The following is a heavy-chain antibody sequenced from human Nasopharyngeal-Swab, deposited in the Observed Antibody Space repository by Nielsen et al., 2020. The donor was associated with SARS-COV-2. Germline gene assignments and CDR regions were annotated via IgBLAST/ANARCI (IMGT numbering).Heavy chain of an antibody. CDR1: GFIFKNYA. CDR2: ISGADDST. J-gene: IGHJ3*02. Sequence: ESLKISCSASGFIFKNYAMNWVRQAPGRGLEWVSAISGADDSTKYADSVKGRFTISRDNSKNTLYLQMNSLRAEDTAVYYCAKEMGKNDYYDSSGYYYADAFDIWGQGTMVTVSS. D-gene: IGHD3-22*01. V-gene: IGHV3-23*01. CDR3: AKEMGKNDYYDSSGYYYADAFDI.